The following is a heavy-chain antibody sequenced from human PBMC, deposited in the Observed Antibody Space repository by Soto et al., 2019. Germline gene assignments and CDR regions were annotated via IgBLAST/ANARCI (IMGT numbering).Heavy chain of an antibody. CDR3: ARGKGYGILQY. J-gene: IGHJ4*02. V-gene: IGHV1-3*01. D-gene: IGHD2-15*01. CDR1: GYIFTSYA. Sequence: QVQLVQSGSEVKKPGASMKVSCKASGYIFTSYALHWVRQVPGQRLEWMAWINVGNANTKYSQKFQGRITITRDTSASTAYMELSSLRSEVTAVYYCARGKGYGILQYWGQGTQVIVSS. CDR2: INVGNANT.